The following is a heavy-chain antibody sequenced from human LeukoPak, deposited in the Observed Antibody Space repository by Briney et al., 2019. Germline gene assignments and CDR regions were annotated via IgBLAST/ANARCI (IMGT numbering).Heavy chain of an antibody. CDR3: ARGRGHDYGGDSENYYYMDV. V-gene: IGHV1-2*02. Sequence: ASVKVSCKASGYTFRGYYIHWVRQAPGQGLEWMGWINTNSGDTNHARKFQGRVTMTRGTSITTAYLELSRLTYDDTAVYYCARGRGHDYGGDSENYYYMDVWGKGTMVTVSS. D-gene: IGHD4-23*01. CDR1: GYTFRGYY. CDR2: INTNSGDT. J-gene: IGHJ6*03.